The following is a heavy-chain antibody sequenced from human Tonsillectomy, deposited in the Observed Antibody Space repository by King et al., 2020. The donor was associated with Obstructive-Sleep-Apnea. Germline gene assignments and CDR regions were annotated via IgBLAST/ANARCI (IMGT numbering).Heavy chain of an antibody. V-gene: IGHV3-30*18. CDR2: ISYDGGNK. D-gene: IGHD3-10*01. Sequence: VQLVESGGGVVQPGRSLRLSCAASGFIFSSYGMHWVRQAPGKGLEWVAGISYDGGNKYYADSVKGRFTISRDNSKNTLYLKMNSLRAEDTAVDYCAKVGGSGRYYGYYFDYWGQGTLVTVSS. CDR3: AKVGGSGRYYGYYFDY. J-gene: IGHJ4*02. CDR1: GFIFSSYG.